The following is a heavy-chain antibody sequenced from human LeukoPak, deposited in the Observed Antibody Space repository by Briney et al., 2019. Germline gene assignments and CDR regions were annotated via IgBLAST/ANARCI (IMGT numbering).Heavy chain of an antibody. CDR3: AREYWYFDL. Sequence: PGGSLRLSCVASGFNLNSRWMDWVRQAPGKGLEWVANIKEDGSEKNYADSVKGRFSISRDNAENSLNPQMNSLRVEDTAVYYCAREYWYFDLWGRGTLVTVSS. CDR2: IKEDGSEK. CDR1: GFNLNSRW. J-gene: IGHJ2*01. V-gene: IGHV3-7*01.